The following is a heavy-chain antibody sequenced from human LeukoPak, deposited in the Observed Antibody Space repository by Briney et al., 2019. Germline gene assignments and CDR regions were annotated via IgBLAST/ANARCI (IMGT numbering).Heavy chain of an antibody. CDR1: GLTFSSSW. D-gene: IGHD5-18*01. J-gene: IGHJ3*02. Sequence: GGSLRLSCAVSGLTFSSSWMDWVRQAPGKGLEWVSYISSSSSTIYYADSVKGRCTISRDNAKNSLYLQMNSLRAEDTAVYYCARDSEVDTAMVRLMYASDIWGQGTMVTVSS. V-gene: IGHV3-48*01. CDR2: ISSSSSTI. CDR3: ARDSEVDTAMVRLMYASDI.